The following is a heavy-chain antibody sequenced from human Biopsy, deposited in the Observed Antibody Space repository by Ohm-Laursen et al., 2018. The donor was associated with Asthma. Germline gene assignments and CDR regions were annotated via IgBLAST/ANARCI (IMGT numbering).Heavy chain of an antibody. J-gene: IGHJ4*02. CDR1: SGSGGYMRSGNYY. CDR2: IYYSGTT. V-gene: IGHV4-39*01. D-gene: IGHD2-2*01. CDR3: ARHDHRWDTYADF. Sequence: SQTLSLTCSLSSGSGGYMRSGNYYWGWTRQPPGKGLEWIGSIYYSGTTYYNPSLESRVTVSEDTSKNHFSLKLTSVTAADTAVYYCARHDHRWDTYADFWGQGTLVTVSS.